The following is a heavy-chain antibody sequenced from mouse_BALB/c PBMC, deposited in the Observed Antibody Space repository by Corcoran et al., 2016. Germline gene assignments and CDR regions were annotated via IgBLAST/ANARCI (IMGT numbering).Heavy chain of an antibody. V-gene: IGHV14-3*02. Sequence: EVQLQQSGAELVNPGASVTLSCTSSDFPLKDTYLHWVKQRPEQGLEWIVRIDPANGNTKYDPKFQGKATITADTSSNTAYLQLSSLTSEDTAVYYCARSGGYYLYAMDYWGQGTSVTVSS. CDR3: ARSGGYYLYAMDY. J-gene: IGHJ4*01. CDR2: IDPANGNT. CDR1: DFPLKDTY. D-gene: IGHD2-3*01.